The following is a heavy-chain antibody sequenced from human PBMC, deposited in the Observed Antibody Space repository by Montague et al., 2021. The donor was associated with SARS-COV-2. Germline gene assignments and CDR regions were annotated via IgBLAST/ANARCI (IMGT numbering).Heavy chain of an antibody. CDR2: MKYDGSEK. D-gene: IGHD6-19*01. J-gene: IGHJ4*01. V-gene: IGHV3-7*01. CDR3: ARDPNSSGGNMGSF. Sequence: SLRLSCAASGFASSSSWMSWVRQSPGKGLEWVTIMKYDGSEKYYVDSVKGRFTISRDNARRSVFLQMNSLRAEDTAVYFCARDPNSSGGNMGSFWGRGTLVSVSS. CDR1: GFASSSSW.